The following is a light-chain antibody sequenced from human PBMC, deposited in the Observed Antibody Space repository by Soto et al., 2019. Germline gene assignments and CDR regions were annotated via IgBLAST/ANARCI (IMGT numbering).Light chain of an antibody. CDR2: EVN. CDR1: SSDVGNYDS. V-gene: IGLV2-8*01. J-gene: IGLJ2*01. CDR3: SSYEASNTVV. Sequence: QSALTQPPSASGSPGQSVTISCTGTSSDVGNYDSVSWYQHHPGKAPQAVIYEVNKRPSGVPHRFSGSKSGNTASLTVSGLQAEDEADYYCSSYEASNTVVFGGGTKLTVL.